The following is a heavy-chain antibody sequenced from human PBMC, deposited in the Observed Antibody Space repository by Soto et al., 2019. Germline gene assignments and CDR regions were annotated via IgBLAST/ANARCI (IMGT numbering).Heavy chain of an antibody. D-gene: IGHD1-26*01. J-gene: IGHJ6*02. V-gene: IGHV4-59*01. CDR2: IYYRGST. Sequence: SETLSLTCNVSGGSISGYYWSWIRQSPGKGLEYIGYIYYRGSTNYNSSLKSRVTTSVDTSRNQFSLKMNSVTAADTAVYYCARQQLLPFYYALDVWGQGTTVTVSS. CDR1: GGSISGYY. CDR3: ARQQLLPFYYALDV.